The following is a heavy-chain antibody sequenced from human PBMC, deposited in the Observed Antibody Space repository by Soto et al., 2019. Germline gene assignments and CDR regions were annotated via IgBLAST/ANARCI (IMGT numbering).Heavy chain of an antibody. V-gene: IGHV3-33*01. J-gene: IGHJ5*01. CDR1: GFTFSSYG. D-gene: IGHD5-12*01. CDR3: VREAIVASTVPHNWVDS. Sequence: QVQLVESGGGVVQPGTSLRLSCAASGFTFSSYGMHWVRQAPGKGLEWVAVIWHDGSDRYYVDSVKGRFTISRDNSKNTLDLQMISLRAEDTAVYYCVREAIVASTVPHNWVDSWGQGTLVTVSA. CDR2: IWHDGSDR.